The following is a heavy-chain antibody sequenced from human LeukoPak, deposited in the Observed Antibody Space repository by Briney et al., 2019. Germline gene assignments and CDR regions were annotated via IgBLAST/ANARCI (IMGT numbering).Heavy chain of an antibody. CDR1: GFTFSSYA. CDR2: IGRYGGDI. V-gene: IGHV3-23*01. J-gene: IGHJ4*02. Sequence: PGGSLRLSCAASGFTFSSYAMTWVRQAPGKGLEWVSVIGRYGGDIHYADSVEGRFTISRDNAKNSLYLQMNSLRAEDTAVYYCAREGSGWYGTTDSYFDYWGQGTLVTVSS. CDR3: AREGSGWYGTTDSYFDY. D-gene: IGHD6-19*01.